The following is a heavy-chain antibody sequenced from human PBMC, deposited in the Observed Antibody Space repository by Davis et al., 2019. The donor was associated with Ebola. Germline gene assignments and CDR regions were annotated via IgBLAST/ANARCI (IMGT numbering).Heavy chain of an antibody. V-gene: IGHV3-30*18. D-gene: IGHD3-10*01. J-gene: IGHJ4*02. Sequence: GESLKISCAASGFTFSSYGMHWVRQAPGKGLEWVAVISYDGSNKYYADSVKGRFTISRDNSKNTLYLQMNSLRAEDTAVYYCAKDSSITMVRGILDYWGQGTLVTVSS. CDR1: GFTFSSYG. CDR3: AKDSSITMVRGILDY. CDR2: ISYDGSNK.